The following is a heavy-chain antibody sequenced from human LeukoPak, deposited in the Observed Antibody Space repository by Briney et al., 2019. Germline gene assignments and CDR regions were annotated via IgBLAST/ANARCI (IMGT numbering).Heavy chain of an antibody. CDR3: ASRLLPYYYGMDV. D-gene: IGHD2-21*01. J-gene: IGHJ6*02. CDR1: GFTFNSYE. CDR2: ISSSGSTM. V-gene: IGHV3-48*03. Sequence: GALRLSCAASGFTFNSYEMNWVRQAPGKGLERVSYISSSGSTMYYADSVKGRFTISRDNAKNSLYLQLNSLRAEDTAVYYCASRLLPYYYGMDVWGQGTTVTVSS.